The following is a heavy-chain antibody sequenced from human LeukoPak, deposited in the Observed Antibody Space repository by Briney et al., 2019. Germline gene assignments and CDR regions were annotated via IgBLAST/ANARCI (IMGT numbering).Heavy chain of an antibody. D-gene: IGHD3-10*01. V-gene: IGHV3-66*01. CDR1: GFTVSSNY. CDR3: ARVPDPYYYGSGTASGMDV. Sequence: GGSLRLSCAASGFTVSSNYMSWVRQAPGKGLEWVSVIYSGGSTYYADSVKGRFTISRDNSKNTLYLQMNSLRAEDTAVYYCARVPDPYYYGSGTASGMDVWGQGTTVTVSS. J-gene: IGHJ6*02. CDR2: IYSGGST.